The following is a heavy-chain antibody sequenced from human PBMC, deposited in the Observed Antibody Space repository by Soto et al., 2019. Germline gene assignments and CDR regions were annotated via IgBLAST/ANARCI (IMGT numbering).Heavy chain of an antibody. J-gene: IGHJ4*02. CDR3: GRGGDPDY. Sequence: ASVKVSCKASGYTFTSYAMLWVRQAPGQRLEWMGWINAGNGNTKYSQKFQGRFTISRDNAKNTLYLQMNNLRVEDTAVYYCGRGGDPDYWGQGTLVTVSS. CDR2: INAGNGNT. V-gene: IGHV1-3*01. CDR1: GYTFTSYA. D-gene: IGHD2-21*02.